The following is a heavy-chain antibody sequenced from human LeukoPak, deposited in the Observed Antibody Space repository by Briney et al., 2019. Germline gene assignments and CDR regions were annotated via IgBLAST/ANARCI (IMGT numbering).Heavy chain of an antibody. J-gene: IGHJ4*02. Sequence: PSETLSLTCTVSGSSISSWYWSWIRQPPGKGLEWIGYIYDSGNTNYNPSLKTRVTISADTSKNQLSLKLSSVTAADTAVYYCARVLGGVGWGQQLVSRIDYWGQGTLVTVSS. CDR3: ARVLGGVGWGQQLVSRIDY. CDR2: IYDSGNT. D-gene: IGHD6-13*01. V-gene: IGHV4-59*01. CDR1: GSSISSWY.